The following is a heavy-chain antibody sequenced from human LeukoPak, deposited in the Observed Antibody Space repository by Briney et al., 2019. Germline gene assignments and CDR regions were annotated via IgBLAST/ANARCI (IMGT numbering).Heavy chain of an antibody. CDR1: GFTFNTYT. D-gene: IGHD2-15*01. CDR2: ISGSSGII. Sequence: AGGSLRLSCAASGFTFNTYTMNWVRQAPGKGLEWVSYISGSSGIIDYADSVRGRFTISRDNSKNTLYLQMNSLRAEDTAVYYCAKDWKDDCSGGSCYPDYWGQGTLVTVSS. V-gene: IGHV3-48*01. J-gene: IGHJ4*02. CDR3: AKDWKDDCSGGSCYPDY.